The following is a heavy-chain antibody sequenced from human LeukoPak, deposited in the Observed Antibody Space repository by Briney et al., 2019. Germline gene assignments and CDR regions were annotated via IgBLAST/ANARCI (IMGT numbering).Heavy chain of an antibody. CDR3: ARGAYSTFDI. J-gene: IGHJ3*02. D-gene: IGHD4-11*01. CDR1: GDSVSSNSVA. V-gene: IGHV6-1*01. CDR2: TYYRSKWYN. Sequence: QTLSLTCVISGDSVSSNSVAWNWIRQSPSRGLEWLGRTYYRSKWYNDYAVSVQGRITVNPDTSKNQFSLQLDSVTPHDTALYYCARGAYSTFDIWGQGTMVTVSS.